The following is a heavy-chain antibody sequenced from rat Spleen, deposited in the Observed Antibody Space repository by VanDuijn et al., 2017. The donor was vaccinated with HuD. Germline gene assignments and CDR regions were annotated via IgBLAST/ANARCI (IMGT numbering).Heavy chain of an antibody. J-gene: IGHJ3*01. D-gene: IGHD1-6*01. CDR1: GFSLTSYN. V-gene: IGHV2-45*01. Sequence: QVQLKESGPGLVKPSLTLSLTCTVSGFSLTSYNVHWVRQPPGTGLEWMGVMWSGGSTDYNSVLKSRLSISRDTSKSQVFLKMNSLQTEDTAMYFCARWRYTTDWFAYWGQGTLVTVSS. CDR2: MWSGGST. CDR3: ARWRYTTDWFAY.